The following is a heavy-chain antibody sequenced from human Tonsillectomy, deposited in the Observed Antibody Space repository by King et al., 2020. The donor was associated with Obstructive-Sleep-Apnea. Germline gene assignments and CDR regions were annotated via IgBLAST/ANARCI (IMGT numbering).Heavy chain of an antibody. CDR2: INTSGGST. CDR3: ARDLEGYCSSTSCYSYGMDV. V-gene: IGHV1-46*01. CDR1: GYTFTSYY. J-gene: IGHJ6*02. D-gene: IGHD2-2*01. Sequence: QLVQSGAELKKPGASVKGSCKASGYTFTSYYMHWVRQAPGQGLSWMGLINTSGGSTSYAQKFRGRVTMTRDTSTSTVYMELSSLRSEDTAVYYCARDLEGYCSSTSCYSYGMDVWGQGTTVTVSS.